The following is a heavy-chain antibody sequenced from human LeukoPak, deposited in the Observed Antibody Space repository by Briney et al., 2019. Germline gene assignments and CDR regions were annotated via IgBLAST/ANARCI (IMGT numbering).Heavy chain of an antibody. CDR2: IIPIFGIA. Sequence: SVKVSCKASGGTFSSYAISWVRQAPGQGLEWMGRIIPIFGIANYAQKFQGRVTITADKSTSTAYMELSSLRSEDTAVYYCASGAALGYCSGGSCQPIDYWGQGTLVTVSS. CDR3: ASGAALGYCSGGSCQPIDY. D-gene: IGHD2-15*01. CDR1: GGTFSSYA. V-gene: IGHV1-69*04. J-gene: IGHJ4*02.